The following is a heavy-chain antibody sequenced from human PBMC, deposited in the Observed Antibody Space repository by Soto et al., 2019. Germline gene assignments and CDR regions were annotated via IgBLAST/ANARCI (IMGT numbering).Heavy chain of an antibody. CDR3: ARDRQARCSGGSCYFDS. J-gene: IGHJ4*02. Sequence: GGSLRLSCEASGFTLSSFSMNWVRQAPGKGLEWVSSISSSSRFIYYTDSVKGRFTISRDNAKNSLYLQMNSLGAEDTAVYYCARDRQARCSGGSCYFDSWGQGTLVTVSS. CDR2: ISSSSRFI. V-gene: IGHV3-21*01. CDR1: GFTLSSFS. D-gene: IGHD2-15*01.